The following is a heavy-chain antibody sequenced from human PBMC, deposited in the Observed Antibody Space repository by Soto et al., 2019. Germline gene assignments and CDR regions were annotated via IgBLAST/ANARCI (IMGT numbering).Heavy chain of an antibody. CDR1: GFTFSCCG. V-gene: IGHV3-30*18. D-gene: IGHD1-26*01. J-gene: IGHJ4*02. Sequence: QVQLVESGGGVVQPGGSLRLSCAASGFTFSCCGRPWVRQAPGKGLEWVAVIPHDGSNGYYADSVTGRFTISRDNSKNTLYLQMNSLRVEDTAVYYCAKVGFSGTYSSDYWGQGTLVTVSS. CDR3: AKVGFSGTYSSDY. CDR2: IPHDGSNG.